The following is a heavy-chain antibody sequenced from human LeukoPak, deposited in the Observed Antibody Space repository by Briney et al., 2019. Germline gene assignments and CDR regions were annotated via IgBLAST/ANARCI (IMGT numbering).Heavy chain of an antibody. Sequence: SETLSLTCTVSGGSISSGDYYWSWIRQPPGKGLDWIGYIYYSGSTYCNPSLKSRVTISVDTSKTQCSLKLSSLTAADTAVYYCARREPHPYYDYVWGSYRSYYFDYWGQGTLVTVSS. CDR2: IYYSGST. CDR1: GGSISSGDYY. CDR3: ARREPHPYYDYVWGSYRSYYFDY. J-gene: IGHJ4*02. D-gene: IGHD3-16*02. V-gene: IGHV4-30-4*01.